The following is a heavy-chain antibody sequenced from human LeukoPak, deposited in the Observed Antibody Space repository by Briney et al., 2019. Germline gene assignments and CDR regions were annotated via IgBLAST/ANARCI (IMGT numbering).Heavy chain of an antibody. D-gene: IGHD1-14*01. CDR1: GFTFDDYG. CDR3: ARVPYNPFMDV. V-gene: IGHV3-20*04. CDR2: INWDGGST. Sequence: GGSLRLSCVASGFTFDDYGMSWVRQAPGKGLEWVSAINWDGGSTGYADSVKGRFTISRDNGKNSLYLQMNSVRAEDTALYYCARVPYNPFMDVWGKGTTVTVFS. J-gene: IGHJ6*04.